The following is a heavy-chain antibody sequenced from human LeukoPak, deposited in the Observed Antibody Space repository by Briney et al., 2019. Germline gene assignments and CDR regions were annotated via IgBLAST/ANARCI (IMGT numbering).Heavy chain of an antibody. D-gene: IGHD6-19*01. V-gene: IGHV3-74*01. CDR3: AGGRQWLVPNTYFDY. J-gene: IGHJ4*02. CDR2: INNDGATT. CDR1: GFTVSSYW. Sequence: SGGSLRLSCAASGFTVSSYWMHWVRQVPGQGLAWVARINNDGATTRYADSVRGRFLISRDNTKDTVSLEMTGLTVEDMGVYYCAGGRQWLVPNTYFDYWGQGSLVTVSS.